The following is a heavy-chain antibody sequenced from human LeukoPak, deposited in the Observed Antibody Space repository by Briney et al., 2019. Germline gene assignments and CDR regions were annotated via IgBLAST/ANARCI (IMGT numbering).Heavy chain of an antibody. CDR1: GGTFSSYA. J-gene: IGHJ5*02. CDR2: IIPIFGTA. Sequence: GASVKVSCKASGGTFSSYAISWVRQAPGQGLEWMGGIIPIFGTANYAQKFQGRVTITTDESTSTAYMELSSLRSEDTAVYYCARVRTHSNYDLTLYNWFDPWGQGTLVTVSS. V-gene: IGHV1-69*05. D-gene: IGHD4-11*01. CDR3: ARVRTHSNYDLTLYNWFDP.